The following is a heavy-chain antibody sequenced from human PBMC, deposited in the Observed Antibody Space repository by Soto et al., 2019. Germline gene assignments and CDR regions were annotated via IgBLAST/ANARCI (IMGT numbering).Heavy chain of an antibody. CDR1: GGSISSGDYY. CDR2: IYYSGST. Sequence: SETLSLTCTVSGGSISSGDYYWSWIRQPPGKGLEWIGYIYYSGSTYYNPSLKSRVTISVDTSKNQFSLKLSSVTAADTAVYYCARDDLNGRDSPGDDFDIWGQGTMVTVSS. D-gene: IGHD3-22*01. V-gene: IGHV4-30-4*01. J-gene: IGHJ3*02. CDR3: ARDDLNGRDSPGDDFDI.